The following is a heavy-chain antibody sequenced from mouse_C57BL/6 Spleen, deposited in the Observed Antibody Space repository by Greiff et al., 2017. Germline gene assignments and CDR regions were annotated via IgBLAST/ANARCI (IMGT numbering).Heavy chain of an antibody. CDR2: INPGSGGT. D-gene: IGHD3-2*02. V-gene: IGHV1-54*01. Sequence: QVQLQQSGAELVRPGTSVKVSCKASGYAFTNYLIEWVKQRPGQGFEWIGVINPGSGGTNYNEKFKGKATLTADKSSSTAYMQLSSLTSEDSAVYFCARGDFRAYWGQGTLVTVSA. CDR1: GYAFTNYL. CDR3: ARGDFRAY. J-gene: IGHJ3*01.